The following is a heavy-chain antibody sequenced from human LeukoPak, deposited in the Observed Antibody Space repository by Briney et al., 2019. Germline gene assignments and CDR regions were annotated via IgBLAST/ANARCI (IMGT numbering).Heavy chain of an antibody. CDR3: ARGRWYYGSGSYPYYYMDV. D-gene: IGHD3-10*01. Sequence: PGGSLRLSCAASGFTFSNYAMSWIRQPPGKGLEWIGEINHSGSTNYNPSLKSRVTISVDTSKNQFSLKLSSVTAADTAVYYCARGRWYYGSGSYPYYYMDVWGKGTTVTVSS. J-gene: IGHJ6*03. CDR1: GFTFSNYA. V-gene: IGHV4-34*01. CDR2: INHSGST.